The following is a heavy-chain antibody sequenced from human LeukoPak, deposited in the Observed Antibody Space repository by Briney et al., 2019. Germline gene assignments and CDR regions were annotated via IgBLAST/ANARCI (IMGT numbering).Heavy chain of an antibody. J-gene: IGHJ4*02. V-gene: IGHV3-30*04. CDR2: ISYDGSNK. CDR1: GFTFSSYA. CDR3: ARVRYYYDSSGLPQY. Sequence: GRSLRLSCAASGFTFSSYAMHWVRQAPGKGLEWVAVISYDGSNKYYADSVKGRFTISRDNSKNTLYLQMNSLRAEDTAVYCCARVRYYYDSSGLPQYWGQGTLVTVSS. D-gene: IGHD3-22*01.